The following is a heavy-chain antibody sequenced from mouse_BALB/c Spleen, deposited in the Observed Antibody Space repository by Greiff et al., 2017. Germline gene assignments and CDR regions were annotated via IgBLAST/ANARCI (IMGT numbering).Heavy chain of an antibody. J-gene: IGHJ2*01. Sequence: VQLQQSGAELVRSGASVKLSCTASGFNIKDYYMHWVKQRPEQGLEWIGWIDPENGDTEYAPKFQGKATMTADTSSNTAYLQLSSLTSEDTAVYYCNGCDGNYVGYWGQGTTLTVSS. D-gene: IGHD2-3*01. V-gene: IGHV14-4*02. CDR1: GFNIKDYY. CDR3: NGCDGNYVGY. CDR2: IDPENGDT.